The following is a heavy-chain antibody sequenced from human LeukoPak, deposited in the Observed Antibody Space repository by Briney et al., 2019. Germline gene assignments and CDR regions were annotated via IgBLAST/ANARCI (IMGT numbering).Heavy chain of an antibody. V-gene: IGHV4-34*01. CDR3: ARFAIGAAATVGFDY. J-gene: IGHJ4*02. Sequence: PETLSLTCAVYGGSFSGYYWSWIRQPPGKGLEWIGEINHSGSTNYNPSLKSRVTISVDTSKNQFSLKLSSVTAADTAVYYCARFAIGAAATVGFDYWGQGTLVTVSS. CDR2: INHSGST. CDR1: GGSFSGYY. D-gene: IGHD4-17*01.